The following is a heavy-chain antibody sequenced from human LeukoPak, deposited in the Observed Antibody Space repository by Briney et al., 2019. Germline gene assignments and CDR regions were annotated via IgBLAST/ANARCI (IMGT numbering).Heavy chain of an antibody. Sequence: PGGSLRLSCAASGFTFSDYYMTWIRQAPGKGLEWVSTISRSDNDVYTADPVKGRLTISRDNANDSVLLQINTLRADDTAIYYCARSNDYTNYGGRGYLDHWGQGALVTVSS. J-gene: IGHJ4*02. CDR2: ISRSDNDV. CDR3: ARSNDYTNYGGRGYLDH. D-gene: IGHD4-11*01. CDR1: GFTFSDYY. V-gene: IGHV3-11*01.